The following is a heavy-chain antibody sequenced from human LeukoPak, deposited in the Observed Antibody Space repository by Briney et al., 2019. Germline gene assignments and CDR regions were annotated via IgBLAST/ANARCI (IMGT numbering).Heavy chain of an antibody. CDR1: GYTFTSYG. V-gene: IGHV1-18*01. D-gene: IGHD3-3*01. J-gene: IGHJ4*02. Sequence: ASVKVSCKASGYTFTSYGISWVRQAPGQGLEWMGWISAYNGNTNYAQKLQGRVTMTTDTSTSTAYMELWSLRSDDTAVYYCARTTYYDFWSGNTGPFPYDYWGQGTLVTVSS. CDR2: ISAYNGNT. CDR3: ARTTYYDFWSGNTGPFPYDY.